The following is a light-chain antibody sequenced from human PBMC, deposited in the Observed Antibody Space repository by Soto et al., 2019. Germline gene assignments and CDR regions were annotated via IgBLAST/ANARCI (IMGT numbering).Light chain of an antibody. J-gene: IGLJ1*01. V-gene: IGLV2-14*01. Sequence: QSVLTQPASVSGSPGQSIAISCTGSSSDIGIYKYVSWYQQHPGKVPKLIIYEVTNRPSGVSNRFSGSKSGNTASLTISGLQAEDEADYYCSSYTSRTTYVFGTGTKVTVL. CDR1: SSDIGIYKY. CDR3: SSYTSRTTYV. CDR2: EVT.